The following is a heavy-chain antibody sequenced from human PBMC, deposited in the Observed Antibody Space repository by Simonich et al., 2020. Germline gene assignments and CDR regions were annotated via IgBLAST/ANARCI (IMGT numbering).Heavy chain of an antibody. D-gene: IGHD3-3*01. CDR2: VNPNRGGT. J-gene: IGHJ6*03. CDR3: ARGGVQYYYYYMDV. V-gene: IGHV1-2*02. CDR1: GYTFTGYY. Sequence: QVQLVQSGAEVNKPGASVKVSCKASGYTFTGYYMHWVRQAPGQGLGGMGWVNPNRGGTNYAQKFQGRVTMTRDTSISTAYMELSRLRSDDTAVYYCARGGVQYYYYYMDVWGKGTTVTVSS.